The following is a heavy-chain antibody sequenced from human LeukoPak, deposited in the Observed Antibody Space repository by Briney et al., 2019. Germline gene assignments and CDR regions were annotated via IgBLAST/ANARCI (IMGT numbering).Heavy chain of an antibody. CDR3: AKVRGTHIVVVPAQLFQEIFFDY. J-gene: IGHJ4*02. CDR2: ISGSGGST. V-gene: IGHV3-23*01. Sequence: GGSLRLSCAASGFTFSSYAMSWVHQAPGKGLEWVSAISGSGGSTYYADSVKGRFTISRDNSKNTLYLQMNSLRAEDTAVYYCAKVRGTHIVVVPAQLFQEIFFDYWGQGTLVTVSS. CDR1: GFTFSSYA. D-gene: IGHD2-2*01.